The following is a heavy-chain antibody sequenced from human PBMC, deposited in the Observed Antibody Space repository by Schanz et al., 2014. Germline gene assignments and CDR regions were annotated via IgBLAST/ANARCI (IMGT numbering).Heavy chain of an antibody. CDR3: ASSGAGYSSSWDFDY. J-gene: IGHJ4*02. Sequence: QVHLVQSGAEVKKPGSSVKVSCKASGGTFSSDTFSWVRQAPGQGLEWMGRIIPSLGLAKYEQKFQDKVTITADKSTSTAYMELTSLRSEDTAVYYCASSGAGYSSSWDFDYWGQGTLVTVSS. CDR2: IIPSLGLA. V-gene: IGHV1-69*02. D-gene: IGHD6-13*01. CDR1: GGTFSSDT.